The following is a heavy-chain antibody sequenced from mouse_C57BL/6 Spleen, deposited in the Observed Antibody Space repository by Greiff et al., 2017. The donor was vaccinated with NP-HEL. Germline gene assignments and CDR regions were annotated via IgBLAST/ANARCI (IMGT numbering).Heavy chain of an antibody. V-gene: IGHV5-4*03. J-gene: IGHJ3*01. CDR3: ARGLGLFAD. D-gene: IGHD4-1*01. CDR1: GFTFSSYA. CDR2: ISDGGSYT. Sequence: EVKLVESGGGLVKPGGSLKLSCAASGFTFSSYAMSWVRQTPEKRLEWVATISDGGSYTYYPDNVKGRFTIYRDNAKNNLYLQMRHLKAEDTAMYYCARGLGLFADWGQGTLVTVSA.